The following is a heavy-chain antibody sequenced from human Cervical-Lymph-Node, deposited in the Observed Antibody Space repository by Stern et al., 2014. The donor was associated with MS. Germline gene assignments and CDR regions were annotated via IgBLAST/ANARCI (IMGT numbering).Heavy chain of an antibody. CDR2: IYWDDDK. CDR3: ARTSLTMPWNY. D-gene: IGHD4/OR15-4a*01. V-gene: IGHV2-5*02. Sequence: QVTLRESCPTLVKPSQTLTLTCTFSGFSLSTSRLGVGWIRQPPRKALEWLALIYWDDDKRYSPSLKSRLTITKDTSKNQVVLTMTNMDPVDTATYYCARTSLTMPWNYWGQGTLVTVSS. CDR1: GFSLSTSRLG. J-gene: IGHJ4*02.